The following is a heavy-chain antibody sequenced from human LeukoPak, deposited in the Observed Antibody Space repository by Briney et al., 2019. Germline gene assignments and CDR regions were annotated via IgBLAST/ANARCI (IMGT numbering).Heavy chain of an antibody. CDR2: TYYRSKWYN. D-gene: IGHD3-22*01. CDR3: ARSAPDSSGYYPDLFDY. Sequence: SQTLSLTCAISGDSVSSNSAAWNWIRQSPSRGLEWLGRTYYRSKWYNDYAVSVESRITINPDTSKNQFSLQLNSVTPEDTAVYYCARSAPDSSGYYPDLFDYWGQGTLVTVSS. J-gene: IGHJ4*02. CDR1: GDSVSSNSAA. V-gene: IGHV6-1*01.